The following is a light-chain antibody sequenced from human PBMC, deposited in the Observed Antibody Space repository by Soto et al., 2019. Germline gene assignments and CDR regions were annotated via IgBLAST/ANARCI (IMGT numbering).Light chain of an antibody. CDR3: SSYTTRSTRV. CDR2: GDT. V-gene: IGLV2-14*03. CDR1: GNDIGAYNH. Sequence: QSVLTQPASVSGSPGQSITISCTGTGNDIGAYNHVSWYQQHPGKAPKLILDGDTDRPSGLSSRFSGTKSGNTASLTISGLQAEDEADYYCSSYTTRSTRVFGTGTKVTVL. J-gene: IGLJ1*01.